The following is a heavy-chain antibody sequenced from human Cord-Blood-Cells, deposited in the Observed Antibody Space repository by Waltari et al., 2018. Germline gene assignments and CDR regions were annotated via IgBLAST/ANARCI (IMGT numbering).Heavy chain of an antibody. J-gene: IGHJ1*01. D-gene: IGHD6-13*01. CDR1: GGSFSGYY. CDR2: INHSGST. Sequence: QVQLQQWGAGLLKPSETLSLTCAVCGGSFSGYYWSWIRQPPGKGLEWIGEINHSGSTNYNPSLKSRVTISVDTSKNQFSLKLSSVTAADTAVYYCATRHGYSSSWYYFQHWGQGTLVTVSS. V-gene: IGHV4-34*01. CDR3: ATRHGYSSSWYYFQH.